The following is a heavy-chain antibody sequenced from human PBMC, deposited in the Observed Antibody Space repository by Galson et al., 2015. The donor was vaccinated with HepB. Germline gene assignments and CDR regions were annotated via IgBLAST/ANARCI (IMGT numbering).Heavy chain of an antibody. J-gene: IGHJ4*02. CDR1: GFTFIDYY. V-gene: IGHV3-11*06. Sequence: SLRLSCAASGFTFIDYYMSWLRQAPGKGLQWVSYISTHSSYTSYADSVKGRFTISRDNEKNSLYLQMDSLRAEDTAVYYCATKSFGEASHSWGQGTLVTVSS. CDR2: ISTHSSYT. CDR3: ATKSFGEASHS. D-gene: IGHD3-10*01.